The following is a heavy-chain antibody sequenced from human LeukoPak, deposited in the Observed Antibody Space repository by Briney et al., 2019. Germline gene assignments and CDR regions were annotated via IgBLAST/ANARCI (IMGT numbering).Heavy chain of an antibody. Sequence: GASVKVSCKASGYTFTGYYMHWVRQAPGQGLEWMGWINPNSGGTNYAQKFQGRVTMTRDTSISTAYMELSRLRSDDTAVYYCARRGEAHQYYYYYMDVWGKGTTVTVSS. V-gene: IGHV1-2*02. CDR2: INPNSGGT. CDR3: ARRGEAHQYYYYYMDV. CDR1: GYTFTGYY. J-gene: IGHJ6*03.